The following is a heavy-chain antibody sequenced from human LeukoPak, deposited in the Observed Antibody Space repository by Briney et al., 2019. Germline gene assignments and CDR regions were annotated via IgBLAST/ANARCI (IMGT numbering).Heavy chain of an antibody. CDR1: GFTFSDYY. V-gene: IGHV3-53*01. D-gene: IGHD3-22*01. J-gene: IGHJ1*01. CDR3: ATSNYYDSSGFHFRD. CDR2: IYSGGST. Sequence: PGGSLRLSCAASGFTFSDYYMSWIRQAPGKGLEWVSVIYSGGSTLYADSVKGRFTISRDISKNTLFLQMNSLRAEDTAVYYCATSNYYDSSGFHFRDWGQGTVVTVSS.